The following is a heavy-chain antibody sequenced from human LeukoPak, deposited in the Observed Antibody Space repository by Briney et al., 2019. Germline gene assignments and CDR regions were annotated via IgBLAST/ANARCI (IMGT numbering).Heavy chain of an antibody. V-gene: IGHV3-66*01. Sequence: PGGSLRLSCAASGFTVSSNYMSCVRQAPGKGLEWVSVIYRGGSTYYADSVKGRFTISRDNSNNTLFLQMNSLRAEDTAVYYCARDPGGCGGDCYSAFDIWGQGTMVTVSS. CDR2: IYRGGST. J-gene: IGHJ3*02. D-gene: IGHD2-21*02. CDR3: ARDPGGCGGDCYSAFDI. CDR1: GFTVSSNY.